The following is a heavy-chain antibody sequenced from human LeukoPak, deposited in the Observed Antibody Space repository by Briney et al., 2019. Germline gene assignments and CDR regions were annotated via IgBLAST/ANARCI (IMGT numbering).Heavy chain of an antibody. V-gene: IGHV3-23*01. D-gene: IGHD6-19*01. CDR2: ISGSGGST. Sequence: GGSLRLSCAASGFTFSSYAMSWGRQAPGKGLEWVSAISGSGGSTYYADSVKGRFTISRDNSKNTLYLQMNSLRAEDTAVYYCATGGWLVENGYWGQGTLVTVSS. J-gene: IGHJ4*02. CDR3: ATGGWLVENGY. CDR1: GFTFSSYA.